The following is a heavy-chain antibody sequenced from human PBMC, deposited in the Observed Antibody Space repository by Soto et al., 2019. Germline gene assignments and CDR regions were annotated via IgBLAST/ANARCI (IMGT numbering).Heavy chain of an antibody. CDR2: INHSGST. D-gene: IGHD1-7*01. J-gene: IGHJ4*02. CDR1: GGSFSGYY. Sequence: SETLSLTCAVYGGSFSGYYWTWIRQPPGTGLEWIGEINHSGSTNYNPSLKSRVTISVDTSKNQFSLKLTSVTAADTAVYYCARSELQLRIWGQGTLVTVSS. CDR3: ARSELQLRI. V-gene: IGHV4-34*01.